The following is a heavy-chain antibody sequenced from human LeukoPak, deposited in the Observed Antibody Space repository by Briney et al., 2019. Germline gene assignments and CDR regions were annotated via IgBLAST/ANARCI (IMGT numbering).Heavy chain of an antibody. CDR2: IYPGDSDT. D-gene: IGHD3-10*01. J-gene: IGHJ4*02. CDR3: ARRYYYGSGSYYSSPYYFDY. CDR1: GYSFTSYW. V-gene: IGHV5-51*01. Sequence: GESLKISCKGSGYSFTSYWIGWVRQMPGKGLEWMGIIYPGDSDTRYSPSFQGQVTISADKSISTAYLQWSSLKASDTAMYYCARRYYYGSGSYYSSPYYFDYWGQGTLVTVSS.